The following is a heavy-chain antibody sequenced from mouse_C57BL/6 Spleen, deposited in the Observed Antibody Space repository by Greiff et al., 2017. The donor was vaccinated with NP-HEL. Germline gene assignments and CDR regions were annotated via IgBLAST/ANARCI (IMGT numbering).Heavy chain of an antibody. CDR1: GYTFTSYR. CDR3: ARWGDRYFDV. V-gene: IGHV1-52*01. CDR2: IDPSDSET. J-gene: IGHJ1*03. Sequence: QVQLQQPGAELVRPGSSVKLSCKASGYTFTSYRMHWVKQRPIQGLEWLGNIDPSDSETNYNQKFKDKATLTVDKSSSTAYIQLSSLTSADSAVYYWARWGDRYFDVWGTGTTVTVSS.